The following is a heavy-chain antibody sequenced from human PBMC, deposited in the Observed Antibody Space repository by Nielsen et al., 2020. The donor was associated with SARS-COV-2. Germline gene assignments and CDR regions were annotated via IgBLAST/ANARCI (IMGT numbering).Heavy chain of an antibody. CDR3: ATDSPIRVVIYALAH. Sequence: ASVKVSCKVSGGALTLFSMHWVRQAPGKGLEWMGEFDPQDGETTYAQKFQGRVTMTEDTSIDTAYLDLNGLTSDDTAIYFCATDSPIRVVIYALAHWGQGTPVTVSS. V-gene: IGHV1-24*01. CDR1: GGALTLFS. J-gene: IGHJ4*02. CDR2: FDPQDGET. D-gene: IGHD3-3*01.